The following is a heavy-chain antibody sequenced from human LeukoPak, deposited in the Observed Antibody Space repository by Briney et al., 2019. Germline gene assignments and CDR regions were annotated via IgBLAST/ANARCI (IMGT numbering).Heavy chain of an antibody. CDR1: GGSISSYY. D-gene: IGHD1-26*01. V-gene: IGHV4-59*08. CDR2: IHLSGST. CDR3: ARSGIYPLYYFDY. J-gene: IGHJ4*02. Sequence: PSETLSLTCTVSGGSISSYYWSWIRQPPGKGLEWIGNIHLSGSTFYNPSLKSRVTISVDTSKNQFSLKLSSVTAADTAVYYCARSGIYPLYYFDYWGQGTLVTVSS.